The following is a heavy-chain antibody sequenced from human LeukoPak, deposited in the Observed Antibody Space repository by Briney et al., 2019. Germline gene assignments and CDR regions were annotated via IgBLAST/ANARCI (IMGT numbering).Heavy chain of an antibody. D-gene: IGHD5-24*01. CDR1: GGSISSSSYY. V-gene: IGHV4-39*07. Sequence: SETLPLTCTVSGGSISSSSYYWGWIRQPPGKGLEWIGSIYYSGSTYYNPSLKSRVTISVDTSKNQFSLKLSSVTAADTAVYYCARDSLGWLQLTGPFDYWGQGTLVTVSS. J-gene: IGHJ4*02. CDR2: IYYSGST. CDR3: ARDSLGWLQLTGPFDY.